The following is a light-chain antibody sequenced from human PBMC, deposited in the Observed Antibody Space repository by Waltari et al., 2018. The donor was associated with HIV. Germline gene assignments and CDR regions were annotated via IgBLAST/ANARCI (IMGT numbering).Light chain of an antibody. Sequence: QAGLTQPPSVSKGLKQTATLTCAGNSDNVGYQGVAWLQQHQGHPPKLLSYRNDDRPSGVSERFSTSRSGNTAFLTITELQPEDDTDYFCSAWDSSLGAWVFGGGTRLTVL. CDR2: RND. CDR3: SAWDSSLGAWV. CDR1: SDNVGYQG. J-gene: IGLJ3*02. V-gene: IGLV10-54*01.